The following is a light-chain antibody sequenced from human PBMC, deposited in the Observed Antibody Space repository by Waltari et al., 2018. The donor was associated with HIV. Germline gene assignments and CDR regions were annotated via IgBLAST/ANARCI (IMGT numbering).Light chain of an antibody. V-gene: IGKV4-1*01. Sequence: DIVMTQSPDSLAVSLGERATINCKSSQSVLYSSNNKNYLAWYQQKQGQSPKLLIYWASTREFGVPDRFSGSGSGTDFTLTISSLQAEDVAVYYCQQYYRTPRTFGGGTKVEIK. CDR1: QSVLYSSNNKNY. CDR2: WAS. J-gene: IGKJ4*01. CDR3: QQYYRTPRT.